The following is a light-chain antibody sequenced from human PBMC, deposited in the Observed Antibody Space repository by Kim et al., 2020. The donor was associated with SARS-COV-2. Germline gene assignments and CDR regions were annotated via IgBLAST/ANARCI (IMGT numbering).Light chain of an antibody. Sequence: GQSVTISCTGTSSDVGGYNYVSWYQQHPGKAPKLMIYDVSKRPSGVPDRFSGSKSGNTASLTISGLQVEDEADYYCCSYAGSYTYVFGTGTKVTVL. CDR3: CSYAGSYTYV. J-gene: IGLJ1*01. CDR1: SSDVGGYNY. CDR2: DVS. V-gene: IGLV2-11*01.